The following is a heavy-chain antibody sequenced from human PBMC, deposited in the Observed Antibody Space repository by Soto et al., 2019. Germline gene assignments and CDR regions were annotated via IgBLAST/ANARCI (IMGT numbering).Heavy chain of an antibody. D-gene: IGHD1-26*01. V-gene: IGHV3-23*01. Sequence: GGSLRLSCAASGFTFSDYAMNWVRQAPGKGLEWVSLISGSGGSTYYADSVRGRFTISRDNSKNTLYLQMNSLRAEDTAIYYCAKDLRALALDYWGQGTLVTVSS. J-gene: IGHJ4*02. CDR1: GFTFSDYA. CDR3: AKDLRALALDY. CDR2: ISGSGGST.